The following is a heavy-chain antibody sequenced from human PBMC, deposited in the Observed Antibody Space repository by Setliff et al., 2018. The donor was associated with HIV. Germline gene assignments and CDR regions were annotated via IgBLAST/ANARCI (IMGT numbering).Heavy chain of an antibody. CDR3: AKGGYGSGSYYYFDY. D-gene: IGHD3-10*01. Sequence: GGSLRLSCTASGFTFDDYAMHWVRQAPGKGLEWVSGISWNSGGIDYADSVKGRFTISRDNAEKSLYLQMNSLRAEDMALYYCAKGGYGSGSYYYFDYWGQGTLVTVSS. CDR2: ISWNSGGI. CDR1: GFTFDDYA. V-gene: IGHV3-9*03. J-gene: IGHJ4*02.